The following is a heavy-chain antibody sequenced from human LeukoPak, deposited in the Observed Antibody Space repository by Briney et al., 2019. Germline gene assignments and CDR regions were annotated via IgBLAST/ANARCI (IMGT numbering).Heavy chain of an antibody. CDR3: ATDPDDAFDI. D-gene: IGHD1-14*01. V-gene: IGHV3-23*01. J-gene: IGHJ3*02. CDR1: GFTFSSYA. Sequence: PGGSLRLSCAASGFTFSSYAMSWVRQAPGKGLEWVSAISGSGGSTYYADSVKGRLTISRDNSKNTLYLPLNSLRAEDTAVYYCATDPDDAFDIWGQGTMVTVSS. CDR2: ISGSGGST.